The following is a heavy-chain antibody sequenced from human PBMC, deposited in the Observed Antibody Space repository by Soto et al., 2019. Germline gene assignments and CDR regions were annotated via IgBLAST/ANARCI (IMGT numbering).Heavy chain of an antibody. Sequence: SETLSLTCAVSGRSISSGGYSWNWIRQPPGKGLEWIGYIYHSGSTLYNPSLKSRVTISIDKSKNQFSLKLSSVTTADTAVYYCAGQPTAGSYYDLGSYYYYYAMDVWGQGTTVT. D-gene: IGHD3-10*01. CDR2: IYHSGST. CDR1: GRSISSGGYS. V-gene: IGHV4-30-2*05. J-gene: IGHJ6*02. CDR3: AGQPTAGSYYDLGSYYYYYAMDV.